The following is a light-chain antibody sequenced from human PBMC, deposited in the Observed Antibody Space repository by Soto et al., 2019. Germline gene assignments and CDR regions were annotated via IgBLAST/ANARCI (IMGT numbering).Light chain of an antibody. V-gene: IGKV4-1*01. CDR2: WAS. Sequence: DILLTQFPESLTVSPGERATITCESSQNVLYHANNRSHLSWYQQRPGQPPKLLIFWASMRQSGVPGRFSGSGSGTHFTLTIANFQPEDVACYPCQQFFTTPWTFGQGTRLEI. J-gene: IGKJ1*01. CDR1: QNVLYHANNRSH. CDR3: QQFFTTPWT.